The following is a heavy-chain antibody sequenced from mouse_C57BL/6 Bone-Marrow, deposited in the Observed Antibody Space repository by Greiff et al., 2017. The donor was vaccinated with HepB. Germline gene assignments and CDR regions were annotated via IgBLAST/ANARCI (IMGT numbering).Heavy chain of an antibody. V-gene: IGHV1-15*01. Sequence: QVQLQQSGAELVRPGASVTLSCKASGYTFTDYEMHWVKQTPVHGLEWIGAIDPETGGTAYNQKFKGKAILTADKSSSTAYMELRSLTSEDSAVYYCTRSEDGYYFYYAMDYWSQGTSVTVSS. J-gene: IGHJ4*01. CDR1: GYTFTDYE. CDR3: TRSEDGYYFYYAMDY. D-gene: IGHD2-3*01. CDR2: IDPETGGT.